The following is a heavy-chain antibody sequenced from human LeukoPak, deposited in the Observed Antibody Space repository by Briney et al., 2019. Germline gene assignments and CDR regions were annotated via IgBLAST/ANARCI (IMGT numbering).Heavy chain of an antibody. Sequence: GDSVSVSCKPCVYIYISYGISWVRPPRGQGLDWMGWISHYNGNTNYRQKLQGRVTMPTDTSTSTAYMALRSLRSDDTAIYYCARDSPDGSGNHYNDSPDYWGQGTLVTVSS. V-gene: IGHV1-18*01. CDR2: ISHYNGNT. CDR3: ARDSPDGSGNHYNDSPDY. D-gene: IGHD3-10*01. CDR1: VYIYISYG. J-gene: IGHJ4*02.